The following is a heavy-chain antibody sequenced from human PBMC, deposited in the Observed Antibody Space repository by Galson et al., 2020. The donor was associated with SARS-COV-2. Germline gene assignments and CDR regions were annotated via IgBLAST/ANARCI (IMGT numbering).Heavy chain of an antibody. V-gene: IGHV3-49*04. J-gene: IGHJ4*01. CDR1: GFTFGDYH. CDR3: TREATLGRQWPVADC. D-gene: IGHD6-19*01. CDR2: IRNKAKGGTT. Sequence: GESLKISCTASGFTFGDYHMGWVRQAPGKGLEWVTIIRNKAKGGTTEYAASVKGRFTISRDDSQRTAYLQMNSLRTEDTAVYYCTREATLGRQWPVADCWGQGTLVIVSS.